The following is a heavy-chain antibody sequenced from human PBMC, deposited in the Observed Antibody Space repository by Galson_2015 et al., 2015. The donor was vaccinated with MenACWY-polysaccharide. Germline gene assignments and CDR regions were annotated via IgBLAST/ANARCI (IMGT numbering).Heavy chain of an antibody. J-gene: IGHJ4*02. CDR3: ARRGYYSDY. CDR1: GYSFSVYG. Sequence: SVKVSCKASGYSFSVYGISWVRQAPGQGLEWMGWISTYNGDTYYAQTLQGRVTMTADSSPSTAYMELRSLKSDDTAVYYCARRGYYSDYWGQGTLVTVSS. V-gene: IGHV1-18*01. CDR2: ISTYNGDT. D-gene: IGHD3-22*01.